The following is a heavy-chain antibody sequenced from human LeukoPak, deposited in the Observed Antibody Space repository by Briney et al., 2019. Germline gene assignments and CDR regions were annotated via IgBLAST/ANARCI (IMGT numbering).Heavy chain of an antibody. CDR1: GGSISSGDYY. CDR3: ARFSIIAAASFDY. D-gene: IGHD6-13*01. J-gene: IGHJ4*02. Sequence: PSETLSLTCTVSGGSISSGDYYWSWIRQPPGKGLEWIGYIYYSGSTYYNPSLKSRVTISVDTSKNQFSLKLSSVTAADTAVYYCARFSIIAAASFDYWGQGTVVTVSS. CDR2: IYYSGST. V-gene: IGHV4-30-4*01.